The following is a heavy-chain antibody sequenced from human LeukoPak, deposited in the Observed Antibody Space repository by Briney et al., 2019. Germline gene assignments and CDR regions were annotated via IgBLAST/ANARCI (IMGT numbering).Heavy chain of an antibody. J-gene: IGHJ4*02. V-gene: IGHV3-66*01. D-gene: IGHD3-22*01. CDR2: IYSGGST. CDR1: GFTVGSNY. CDR3: ARTYYYDSSGYPEDY. Sequence: GGSLRLSCAASGFTVGSNYMSWVRQAPGKGLEWVSVIYSGGSTYYADSVKGRFTISRDNSKNTLYLQMNSLRAEDTAVYYCARTYYYDSSGYPEDYWGQGTLVTVSS.